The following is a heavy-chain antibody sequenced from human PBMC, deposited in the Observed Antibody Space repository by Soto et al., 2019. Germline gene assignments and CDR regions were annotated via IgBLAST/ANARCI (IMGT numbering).Heavy chain of an antibody. V-gene: IGHV3-15*07. CDR2: IKSKTDGGTT. J-gene: IGHJ2*01. CDR3: TTEEITMIGGYFDL. CDR1: GFTFSNAW. D-gene: IGHD3-22*01. Sequence: EVQLVESGGGLVKPGGSLRLSCAASGFTFSNAWMNWVRQAPGKGLEWVGRIKSKTDGGTTDYAAPVKGRFTISRDDAKNTLYLQMNSLKTEDTAVYYCTTEEITMIGGYFDLWGRGTLVTVSS.